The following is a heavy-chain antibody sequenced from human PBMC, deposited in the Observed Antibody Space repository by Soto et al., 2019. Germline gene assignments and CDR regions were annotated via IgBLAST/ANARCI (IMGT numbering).Heavy chain of an antibody. V-gene: IGHV3-23*01. CDR3: AKLPAAQSYFDF. J-gene: IGHJ4*02. CDR2: ISGSGGST. Sequence: EVQLLDSGGGLVQPGGSLRLSCAASGFTFITYAMSWVRQAPGKGLEWVSIISGSGGSTYYPDSVKDRFTISRDNSKNTLYLQMNSLRADDTAVYYCAKLPAAQSYFDFWGQGTLVTVSS. CDR1: GFTFITYA. D-gene: IGHD2-2*01.